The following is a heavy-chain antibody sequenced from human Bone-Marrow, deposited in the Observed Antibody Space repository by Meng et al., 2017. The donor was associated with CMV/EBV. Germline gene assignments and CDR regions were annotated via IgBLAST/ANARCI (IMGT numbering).Heavy chain of an antibody. CDR1: GFTFSSHA. V-gene: IGHV3-23*01. Sequence: GGSLRLSCVASGFTFSSHAMSWVRQAPGKGLEWVSIISGSGGNTYYANSVKGRFTISRDNSKNTLYLQMNSLRAEDTAVYYCAKIMILATFDSWCQGTLFTFSS. J-gene: IGHJ4*02. CDR2: ISGSGGNT. D-gene: IGHD3-9*01. CDR3: AKIMILATFDS.